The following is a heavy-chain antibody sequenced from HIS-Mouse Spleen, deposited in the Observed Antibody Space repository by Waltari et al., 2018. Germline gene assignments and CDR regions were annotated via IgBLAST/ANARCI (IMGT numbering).Heavy chain of an antibody. D-gene: IGHD6-19*01. CDR3: ARDSIAVMDV. CDR2: INPNRGGT. CDR1: GYTFPGYY. V-gene: IGHV1-2*02. J-gene: IGHJ6*02. Sequence: QLQLVQSAAEVKKPGASVKVSCKASGYTFPGYYMPWVRHAPGQGLEWMGWINPNRGGTNYAQKFQGRVTMTRDTSISTAYMELSRLRSDDTAVYYCARDSIAVMDVWGQGTTVTVSS.